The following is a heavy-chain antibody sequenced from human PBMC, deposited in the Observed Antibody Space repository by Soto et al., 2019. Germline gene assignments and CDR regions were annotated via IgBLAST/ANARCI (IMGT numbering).Heavy chain of an antibody. CDR1: GGTFSSYA. V-gene: IGHV1-69*05. D-gene: IGHD4-17*01. J-gene: IGHJ4*02. CDR3: ARGKGTTVTQNFDY. Sequence: QVQLVQSGAEVKKPGSSVKVSCKASGGTFSSYAISWVRQAPGQGLEWMGGIIPICGTANYAQKFQGRVTITSDESTRTADRELSSLRSEDTDVYYGARGKGTTVTQNFDYWGQGTLVTVSS. CDR2: IIPICGTA.